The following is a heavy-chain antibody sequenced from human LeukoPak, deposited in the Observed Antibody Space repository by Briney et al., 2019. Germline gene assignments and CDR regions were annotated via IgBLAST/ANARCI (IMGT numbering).Heavy chain of an antibody. Sequence: GGSLRLSCAASGFTFSDYYMSWIRQAPGKGLEWVSYISSSGSTIYHADSVKGRFTISRDNAKNSLYLQMNSLRAEDTAVYYCARVRGRWLQSRGLDYWGQGTLVTVSS. J-gene: IGHJ4*02. CDR1: GFTFSDYY. CDR3: ARVRGRWLQSRGLDY. CDR2: ISSSGSTI. V-gene: IGHV3-11*01. D-gene: IGHD5-24*01.